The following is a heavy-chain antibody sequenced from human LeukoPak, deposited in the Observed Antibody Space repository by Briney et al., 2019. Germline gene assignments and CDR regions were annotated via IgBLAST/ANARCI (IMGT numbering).Heavy chain of an antibody. D-gene: IGHD2-2*02. Sequence: SETLSLTCTVSGGSISSYYWSWIRQPAGKGLEWIGRIYTSGSTNYNPSLKGRVTMSVDTSKNQFSLKLNSVTAADTAVYYCARRAASAIVYYYFYMDVWGKGTTVTVSS. CDR2: IYTSGST. J-gene: IGHJ6*03. CDR1: GGSISSYY. V-gene: IGHV4-4*07. CDR3: ARRAASAIVYYYFYMDV.